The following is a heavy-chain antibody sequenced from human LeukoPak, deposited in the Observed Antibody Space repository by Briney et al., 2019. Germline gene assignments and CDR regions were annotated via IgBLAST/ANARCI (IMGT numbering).Heavy chain of an antibody. CDR1: GFTFSSYS. V-gene: IGHV3-21*01. CDR2: ISGSSSYI. Sequence: GGSLRLSCAASGFTFSSYSMNWVRQAPGKGLEWVSSISGSSSYIYYADSVKGRFTISRDNAKNSLYLQMNSLRAEDTAVYYCARIYSGYDSCWGQGTLVTVSS. D-gene: IGHD5-12*01. CDR3: ARIYSGYDSC. J-gene: IGHJ4*02.